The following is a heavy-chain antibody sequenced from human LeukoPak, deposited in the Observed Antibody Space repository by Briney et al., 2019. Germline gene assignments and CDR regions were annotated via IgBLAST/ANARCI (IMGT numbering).Heavy chain of an antibody. D-gene: IGHD1-26*01. Sequence: GGSLRLSSAASGFTFINFAVTWVRQAPGKGLEWVSGIVDSGRRTYYADSVKGRFTISRDNSENTVYLQMNSLRAEDTAIYFCAKDTRGSYSSPYHYMDVWGKGTTVTVSS. CDR3: AKDTRGSYSSPYHYMDV. CDR2: IVDSGRRT. V-gene: IGHV3-23*01. J-gene: IGHJ6*03. CDR1: GFTFINFA.